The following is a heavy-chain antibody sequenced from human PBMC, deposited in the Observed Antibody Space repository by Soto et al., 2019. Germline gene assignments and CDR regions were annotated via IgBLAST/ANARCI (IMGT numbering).Heavy chain of an antibody. J-gene: IGHJ4*02. CDR3: GRGRSGQIVVFY. V-gene: IGHV1-2*02. CDR2: IGPESGAT. Sequence: ASVKVSCKTSGCTFTGHYIHWVRQAPEQGPEWMGEIGPESGATRYAQKFRGRVTMTRDTSITTVYMELNNLSPDDTAVYYCGRGRSGQIVVFYWGQGTPVTVSS. D-gene: IGHD1-26*01. CDR1: GCTFTGHY.